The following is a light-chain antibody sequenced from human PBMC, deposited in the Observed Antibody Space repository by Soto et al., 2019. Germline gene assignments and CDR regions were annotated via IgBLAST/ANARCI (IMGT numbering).Light chain of an antibody. CDR2: GSS. CDR3: QQYDSPPAT. Sequence: IVVTQSPATLSVSPGERATLSCRASQSVSSNLAWYQQKPGQSPRLLLYGSSSRETGIPDRFSGSGSGTEFTLTISRLEPEDFDVYYCQQYDSPPATFGQGTKVDIK. CDR1: QSVSSN. V-gene: IGKV3-20*01. J-gene: IGKJ1*01.